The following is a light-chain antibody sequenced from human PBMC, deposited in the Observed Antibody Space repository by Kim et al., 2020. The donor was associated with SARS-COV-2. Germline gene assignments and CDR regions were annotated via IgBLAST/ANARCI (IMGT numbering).Light chain of an antibody. CDR3: SVWDSSLSAWV. CDR2: RNN. J-gene: IGLJ3*02. CDR1: SNNVGNQG. V-gene: IGLV10-54*01. Sequence: QTATLTCTGNSNNVGNQGAAWLQQHQGHPPKLLSYRNNNRPSGISERLSASRSGNTASLTITGLQPEDGADYYCSVWDSSLSAWVFGGGTQLTVL.